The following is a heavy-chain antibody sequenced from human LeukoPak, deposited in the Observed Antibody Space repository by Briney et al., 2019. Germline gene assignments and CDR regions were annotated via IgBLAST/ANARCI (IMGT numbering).Heavy chain of an antibody. D-gene: IGHD6-6*01. CDR2: IYYSGST. V-gene: IGHV4-31*03. CDR1: GGSISSGGYY. J-gene: IGHJ4*02. CDR3: ARDQGSSSSVFYFDY. Sequence: SETLSLTCTVSGGSISSGGYYWSWIRQHPGTGLEWIGYIYYSGSTYYNPSLKSRVTISVDTSKNQFSLKLSSVTAADTAVYYCARDQGSSSSVFYFDYWGQGTLVTVSS.